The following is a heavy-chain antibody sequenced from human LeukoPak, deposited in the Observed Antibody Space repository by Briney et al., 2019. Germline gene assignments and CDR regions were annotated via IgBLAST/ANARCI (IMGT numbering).Heavy chain of an antibody. CDR3: ARVGRTTVTTRGMDV. V-gene: IGHV4-31*03. Sequence: SETLSLTCTVSGGSISSGGYYWSWIPQPPGKGLEWIGYIYYSGSTYYNPSLKSRVTISVDTSKNQFSLKLSSVTAADTAVYYCARVGRTTVTTRGMDVWGQGTTVTVSS. CDR1: GGSISSGGYY. J-gene: IGHJ6*02. D-gene: IGHD4-17*01. CDR2: IYYSGST.